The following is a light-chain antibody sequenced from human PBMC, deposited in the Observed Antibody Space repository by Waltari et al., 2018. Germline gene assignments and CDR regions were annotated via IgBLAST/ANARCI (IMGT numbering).Light chain of an antibody. CDR1: QDIRKN. V-gene: IGKV1-33*01. CDR2: DAP. Sequence: DIQMTQSPSSLSASVGDRVTITCQASQDIRKNLNWFQQKPGKAPQVLIFDAPNSQAAVPSRFSGSGSGTDFAFTISSLQPEDIGTYFCQQYANLPLTFGGGTRVEIK. CDR3: QQYANLPLT. J-gene: IGKJ4*01.